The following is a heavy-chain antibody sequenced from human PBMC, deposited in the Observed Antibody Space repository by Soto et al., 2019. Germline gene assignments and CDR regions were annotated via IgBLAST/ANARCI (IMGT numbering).Heavy chain of an antibody. Sequence: EVQLVESGRGLVQPGRSLRLSCAASGFTFDDYAMHWVRRVPGKGLEWVSSISWNSNIIGYADSVKGRFTISRDNAKHSLYLQMNSLRPEDTALYYCAKGGPDGFCSGGRCYFDYWGQGTLVTVSS. CDR2: ISWNSNII. D-gene: IGHD2-15*01. CDR1: GFTFDDYA. CDR3: AKGGPDGFCSGGRCYFDY. J-gene: IGHJ4*02. V-gene: IGHV3-9*01.